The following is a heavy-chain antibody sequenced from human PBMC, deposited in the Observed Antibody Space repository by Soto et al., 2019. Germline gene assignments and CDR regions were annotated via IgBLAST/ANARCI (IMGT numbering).Heavy chain of an antibody. J-gene: IGHJ4*02. Sequence: PSETLSLTCTVSGGSINNYYWSWIRQPPGKGLEWIGYIYYSGRPTYNPSLRSRVTMSPDTSKNQFSLKLSSVTAADTAVYYCARHNPRDNWNDAYWGQGTLVTVSS. CDR3: ARHNPRDNWNDAY. D-gene: IGHD1-20*01. V-gene: IGHV4-59*08. CDR2: IYYSGRP. CDR1: GGSINNYY.